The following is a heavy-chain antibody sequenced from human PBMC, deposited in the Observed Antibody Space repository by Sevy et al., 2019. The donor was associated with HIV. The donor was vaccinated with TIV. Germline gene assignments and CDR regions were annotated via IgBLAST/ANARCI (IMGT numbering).Heavy chain of an antibody. J-gene: IGHJ4*02. CDR1: GFTFSSYG. V-gene: IGHV3-30*02. CDR2: IRYDGRNK. Sequence: GGSLRLSCAASGFTFSSYGMHWVRQAPGKGLEWVAFIRYDGRNKYYADSVKGRFTISRDNSKNTPYLQMNGLRAEDTAVYYCAKDPRHSTRPVYWGQGTLVTVSS. CDR3: AKDPRHSTRPVY. D-gene: IGHD2-21*01.